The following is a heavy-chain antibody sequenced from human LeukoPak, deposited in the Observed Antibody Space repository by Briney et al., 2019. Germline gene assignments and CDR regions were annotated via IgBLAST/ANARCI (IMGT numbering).Heavy chain of an antibody. CDR3: ARVLAARLFDY. CDR1: GFTVSSNY. Sequence: PGGSLRLSCAASGFTVSSNYMSWVRQAPGKGLEWVSVIYSDGSTYYADSVKGRFTISRDNSKNTLYLQMNSLRAEDTAVYYCARVLAARLFDYWGQGTLVTVSS. CDR2: IYSDGST. J-gene: IGHJ4*02. D-gene: IGHD6-6*01. V-gene: IGHV3-53*01.